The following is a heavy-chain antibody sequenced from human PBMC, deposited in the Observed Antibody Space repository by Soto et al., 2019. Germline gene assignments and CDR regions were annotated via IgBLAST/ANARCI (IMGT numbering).Heavy chain of an antibody. V-gene: IGHV4-59*01. CDR1: GGSISNYD. Sequence: PSETLSLTCTVSGGSISNYDWSWIRLPPGKGLEWIGHIYYSGSTKYNPSLKSRGTISVDTSKNQFSLKLSSVTAADTAVYYCARVGAEAGASIYYYYYGMDVWGQGTTVTVSS. CDR3: ARVGAEAGASIYYYYYGMDV. J-gene: IGHJ6*02. D-gene: IGHD6-19*01. CDR2: IYYSGST.